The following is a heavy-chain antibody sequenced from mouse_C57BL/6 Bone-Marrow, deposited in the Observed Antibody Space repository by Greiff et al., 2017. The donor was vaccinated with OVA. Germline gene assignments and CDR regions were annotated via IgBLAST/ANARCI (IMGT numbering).Heavy chain of an antibody. CDR2: IYWDDDK. J-gene: IGHJ4*01. CDR3: ARLWLRRTGYYYAMDY. D-gene: IGHD2-2*01. Sequence: QVTLKVSGPGILQSSQTLSLTCSFSGFSLSTSGMGVSWIRQPSGKGLEWLAHIYWDDDKRYNPSLKSRLTISKDTSRNQVFLKITSVDTADTATYYGARLWLRRTGYYYAMDYWGQGTSVTVSS. V-gene: IGHV8-12*01. CDR1: GFSLSTSGMG.